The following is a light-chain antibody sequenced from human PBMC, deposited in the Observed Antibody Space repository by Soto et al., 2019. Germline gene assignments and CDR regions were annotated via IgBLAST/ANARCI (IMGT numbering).Light chain of an antibody. V-gene: IGKV3-15*01. Sequence: EVLMEQSPSTLSVSAGERGTLSCRARETFATKLAWYHQKPGQAPSPLLSGASNRAAGISDRFRGSGSGTEFTLTIRSLQSDDFALYYCQQYNNWPLITVGQGTRLEIK. CDR2: GAS. J-gene: IGKJ5*01. CDR3: QQYNNWPLIT. CDR1: ETFATK.